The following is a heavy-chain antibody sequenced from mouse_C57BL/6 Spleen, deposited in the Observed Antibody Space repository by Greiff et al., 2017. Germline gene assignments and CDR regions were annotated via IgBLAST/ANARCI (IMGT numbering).Heavy chain of an antibody. Sequence: QVQLQQPGAELVRPGTSVKLSCKASGYTFTSYWMHWVKQRPGQGLEWIGVIDPSDSYTNYNQKFKGKATLTVDTSSSTAYMQLSSLTSEDSAVYYGARDDGYYGRHAMDYWGQGTSVTVSS. D-gene: IGHD2-3*01. CDR2: IDPSDSYT. J-gene: IGHJ4*01. V-gene: IGHV1-59*01. CDR3: ARDDGYYGRHAMDY. CDR1: GYTFTSYW.